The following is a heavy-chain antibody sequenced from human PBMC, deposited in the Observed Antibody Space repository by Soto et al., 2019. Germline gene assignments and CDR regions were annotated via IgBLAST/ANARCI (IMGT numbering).Heavy chain of an antibody. J-gene: IGHJ6*02. D-gene: IGHD1-26*01. CDR1: GYTFTSYY. CDR2: INPSGGST. V-gene: IGHV1-46*01. Sequence: ASVKVSCKASGYTFTSYYMHWVRQAPGQGLEWMGIINPSGGSTNYAEKLQGRVTMTRDTSTRTVYMEVSSLTSEDTAMYYCARDRSPRPAHYGMDVWGQGTTVTVSS. CDR3: ARDRSPRPAHYGMDV.